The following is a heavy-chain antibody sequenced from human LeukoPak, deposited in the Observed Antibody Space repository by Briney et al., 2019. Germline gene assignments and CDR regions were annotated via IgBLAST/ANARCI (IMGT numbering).Heavy chain of an antibody. V-gene: IGHV3-23*01. D-gene: IGHD3-3*01. Sequence: QSGGSLRLSCAASGFTFSSYAMSWVRQAPGKGLEWVSAISGSGGSTYYADSVKGRFTISRDNSKNTLYLQMNSLRAEDTAVYYCAKAHKVDDFWSGYRYYYYYYMDVWGKGTTVTVSS. CDR2: ISGSGGST. CDR1: GFTFSSYA. CDR3: AKAHKVDDFWSGYRYYYYYYMDV. J-gene: IGHJ6*03.